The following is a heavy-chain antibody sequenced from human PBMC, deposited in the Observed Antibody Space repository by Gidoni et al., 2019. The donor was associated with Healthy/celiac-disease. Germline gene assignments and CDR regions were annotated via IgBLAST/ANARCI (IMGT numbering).Heavy chain of an antibody. CDR3: ARVGSGYYFDAFDI. CDR1: GFTFSSYS. CDR2: ISSSSSYI. Sequence: EVQLVESGGGLVKPGGSLRLSCAASGFTFSSYSMNWVRQAPGKGLEWVSSISSSSSYIYYADSVKGRFTISRDNAKNSLYLQMNSLRAEDTAVYYCARVGSGYYFDAFDIWGQGTMVTVSS. V-gene: IGHV3-21*01. D-gene: IGHD3-22*01. J-gene: IGHJ3*02.